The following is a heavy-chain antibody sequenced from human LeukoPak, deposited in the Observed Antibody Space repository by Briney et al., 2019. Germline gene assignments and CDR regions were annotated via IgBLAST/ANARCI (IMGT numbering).Heavy chain of an antibody. CDR3: ARLRYYAMDV. Sequence: GGSLRLSCAASGFTFSSYSMNWLRQAPGTGLEWVSYISSSSTTISYADSVKGRFTISRDNAKNSLYLQMNSLRAEDTAVYYCARLRYYAMDVWGQGTTVTASS. J-gene: IGHJ6*02. V-gene: IGHV3-48*01. CDR1: GFTFSSYS. CDR2: ISSSSTTI.